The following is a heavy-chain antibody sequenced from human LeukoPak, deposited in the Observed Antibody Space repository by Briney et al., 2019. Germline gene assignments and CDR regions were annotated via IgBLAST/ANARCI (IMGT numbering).Heavy chain of an antibody. J-gene: IGHJ3*02. D-gene: IGHD3-22*01. Sequence: QASETLSLTCTVSGGSISSYYWSWIRQPPGKGLEWIGYIYYSGSTNYNPSLKSRVTISVDTSKNQFSLKLSSVTAADTAVYYCARHDAYYYDSSPTFNDAFDIWGQGTMVTVSS. V-gene: IGHV4-59*08. CDR1: GGSISSYY. CDR2: IYYSGST. CDR3: ARHDAYYYDSSPTFNDAFDI.